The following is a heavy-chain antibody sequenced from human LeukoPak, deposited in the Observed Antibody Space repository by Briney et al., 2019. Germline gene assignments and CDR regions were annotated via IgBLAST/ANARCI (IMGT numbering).Heavy chain of an antibody. CDR1: GFTFDDHG. CDR2: INWNSVSA. V-gene: IGHV3-9*01. J-gene: IGHJ4*02. D-gene: IGHD3-22*01. Sequence: GGSLRLSCAASGFTFDDHGMNWVRQAPGKGLEWVAGINWNSVSAVYADSLKGRLTISRDNAKNSLFLQMNSLKTEDTAFYYCAKGARSSSGYTTDWGQGILVTVSS. CDR3: AKGARSSSGYTTD.